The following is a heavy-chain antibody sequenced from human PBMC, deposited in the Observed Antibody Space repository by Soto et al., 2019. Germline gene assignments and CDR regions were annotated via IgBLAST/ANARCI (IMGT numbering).Heavy chain of an antibody. Sequence: GSLRLSCAASGFTFSISEMTWVRQAPGKGLEWLAFMSYSGNTIYYADSVRGRFSISRDNARDSLFLQMDSLRAEDTAVYYCARGVEMATLSVRYYFDYWGHGTLVTVSS. CDR3: ARGVEMATLSVRYYFDY. D-gene: IGHD2-15*01. CDR2: MSYSGNTI. V-gene: IGHV3-48*03. CDR1: GFTFSISE. J-gene: IGHJ4*01.